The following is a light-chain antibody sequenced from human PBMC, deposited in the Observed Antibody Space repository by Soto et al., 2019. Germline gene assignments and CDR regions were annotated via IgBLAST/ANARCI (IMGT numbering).Light chain of an antibody. J-gene: IGKJ2*01. Sequence: EIVLTQSPGTLSLSPGERATLSCRASQSVSSNFLAWYQQKPGQPPRLLMYGASSRATSIPDRFSGSGSGTDFTLTISRREPEDFAVYYCQHYGPPRYTFGQGTKLEI. CDR3: QHYGPPRYT. CDR1: QSVSSNF. V-gene: IGKV3-20*01. CDR2: GAS.